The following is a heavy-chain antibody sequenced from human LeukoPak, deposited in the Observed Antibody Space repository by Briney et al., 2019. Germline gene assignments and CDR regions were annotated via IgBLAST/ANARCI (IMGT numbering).Heavy chain of an antibody. CDR3: AKDFYPLGNYVIYFDY. Sequence: SGGSLRLSCATSGFSFSGTWMTWVRQAPGKGLECVANIKPDGSQKYYLDSVKGRFTISRDNSKNTLYLQMNSLRPEDTAVYYCAKDFYPLGNYVIYFDYWGQGTLVTVSS. D-gene: IGHD1-7*01. V-gene: IGHV3-7*03. J-gene: IGHJ4*02. CDR1: GFSFSGTW. CDR2: IKPDGSQK.